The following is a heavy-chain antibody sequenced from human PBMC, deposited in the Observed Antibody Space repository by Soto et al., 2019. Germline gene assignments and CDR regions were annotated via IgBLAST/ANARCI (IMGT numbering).Heavy chain of an antibody. J-gene: IGHJ4*02. D-gene: IGHD3-3*01. V-gene: IGHV1-69*13. Sequence: SVKVSCKASGGTFSSYAISWVRQAPGQGLEWKGGIIPIFGTANYAQKFQGRVTITADESTSTAYMELSSLRSEDTAVYYCARDIPFDDFWSGRQYYFDYWGQGTLVTVSS. CDR1: GGTFSSYA. CDR3: ARDIPFDDFWSGRQYYFDY. CDR2: IIPIFGTA.